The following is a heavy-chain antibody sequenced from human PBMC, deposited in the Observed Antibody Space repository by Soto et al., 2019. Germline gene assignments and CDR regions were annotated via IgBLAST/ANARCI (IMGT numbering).Heavy chain of an antibody. V-gene: IGHV3-15*01. CDR3: KTNTIGTPDYGLDV. CDR1: GFIFNNAW. D-gene: IGHD3-10*01. J-gene: IGHJ6*02. Sequence: GGSLRLSCAASGFIFNNAWMNWVRQAPGKGLEWVGHIKRKTEGGTTDYAAPVKGRVTISRDDSKNTVYLQMNSLRTEDTAVYYCKTNTIGTPDYGLDVWGQGTTVTVS. CDR2: IKRKTEGGTT.